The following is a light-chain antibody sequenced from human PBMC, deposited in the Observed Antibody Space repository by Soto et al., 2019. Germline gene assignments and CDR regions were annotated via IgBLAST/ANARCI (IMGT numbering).Light chain of an antibody. CDR3: SSYTSTSTLYV. CDR1: SSDFGGYNY. Sequence: QSALTQPASVSGSPGQSITISCTGTSSDFGGYNYVSWYQQHPGKAPKLMIYDVSNRPSGVSSRFSGSKSGNMASLTISGLQAEDETDYYCSSYTSTSTLYVFGTGTKVTVL. J-gene: IGLJ1*01. V-gene: IGLV2-14*01. CDR2: DVS.